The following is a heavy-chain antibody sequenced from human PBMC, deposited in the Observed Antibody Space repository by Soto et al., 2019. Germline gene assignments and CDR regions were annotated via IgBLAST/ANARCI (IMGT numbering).Heavy chain of an antibody. CDR3: AKVIRGYSSSWYSPFDI. V-gene: IGHV3-9*01. D-gene: IGHD6-13*01. Sequence: GGSLRLSCAASGFTFDDYAMHWVRQAPGKGLEWVSGISWNSGSIGYADSVKGRFTISRDNAKNSLYLQMNSLRAEDTALYYCAKVIRGYSSSWYSPFDIWGQGTMVTVSS. CDR1: GFTFDDYA. J-gene: IGHJ3*02. CDR2: ISWNSGSI.